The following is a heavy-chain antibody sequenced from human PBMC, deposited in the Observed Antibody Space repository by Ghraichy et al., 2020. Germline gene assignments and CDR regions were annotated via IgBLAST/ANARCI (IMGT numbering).Heavy chain of an antibody. CDR3: ARHGAPDYYGMDV. CDR1: GGSISSYY. CDR2: IYYSGST. V-gene: IGHV4-59*08. Sequence: ESLNISCTVSGGSISSYYWSWIRQPPGKGLEWIGYIYYSGSTNYNPSLKSRVTISVDTSKNQFSLKLSSVTAADTAVYYCARHGAPDYYGMDVWGQGTPVTVSS. D-gene: IGHD1-26*01. J-gene: IGHJ6*02.